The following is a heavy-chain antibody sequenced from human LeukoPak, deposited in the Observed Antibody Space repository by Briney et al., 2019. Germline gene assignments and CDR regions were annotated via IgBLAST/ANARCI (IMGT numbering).Heavy chain of an antibody. V-gene: IGHV3-13*01. D-gene: IGHD6-19*01. CDR3: ARGIAVAEEGYWFDP. CDR2: IGTAGDT. J-gene: IGHJ5*02. CDR1: GFTFSSYD. Sequence: GGSLRLSCAASGFTFSSYDMHWVRQATGKGLEWVSAIGTAGDTYYPGSVKGGFTISRENAKNSLYLQMNSLRAGDTAVYYCARGIAVAEEGYWFDPWGQGTLVTVSS.